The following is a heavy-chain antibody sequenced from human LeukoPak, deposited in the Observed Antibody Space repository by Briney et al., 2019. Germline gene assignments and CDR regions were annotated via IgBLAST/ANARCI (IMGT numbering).Heavy chain of an antibody. Sequence: SETLSLTCAVYGGSFCGYYWSWIRQPPGKGLEWIGEINHSGSTNYNPSLKSRVTISVDTSKNQFSLKLSSVTAADTAVYYCARGPRRYCSSTSCYFFGAFDIWGQGTMVTVSS. CDR1: GGSFCGYY. J-gene: IGHJ3*02. V-gene: IGHV4-34*01. CDR2: INHSGST. CDR3: ARGPRRYCSSTSCYFFGAFDI. D-gene: IGHD2-2*01.